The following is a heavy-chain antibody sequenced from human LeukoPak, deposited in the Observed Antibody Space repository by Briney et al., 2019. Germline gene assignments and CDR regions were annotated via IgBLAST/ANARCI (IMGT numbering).Heavy chain of an antibody. V-gene: IGHV4-30-2*01. CDR2: IYDSGDT. Sequence: SQTLSLTCAVSGDSINSGGYSWNWIRQPPGTSLGWIGCIYDSGDTYYRPSLKSRVTISVDRSNNQFSLKLTSVTAADTAVYYCARSKSSSSGFNWFDPLGQGTLVTVSS. J-gene: IGHJ5*02. CDR3: ARSKSSSSGFNWFDP. CDR1: GDSINSGGYS. D-gene: IGHD6-6*01.